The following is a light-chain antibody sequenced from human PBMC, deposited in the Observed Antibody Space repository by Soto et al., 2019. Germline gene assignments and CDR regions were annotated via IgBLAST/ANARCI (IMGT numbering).Light chain of an antibody. Sequence: QSALTQPRSVSGSPGQSVTISCTGTSSDVGGYNYVSWYQQHPGKAPKLMIYDVSKRPSGVSNRFSGSKSGSTASLTISGLQAEDEADYYCCSNAAGSTYVFGTGTKVTVL. V-gene: IGLV2-11*01. CDR2: DVS. CDR1: SSDVGGYNY. CDR3: CSNAAGSTYV. J-gene: IGLJ1*01.